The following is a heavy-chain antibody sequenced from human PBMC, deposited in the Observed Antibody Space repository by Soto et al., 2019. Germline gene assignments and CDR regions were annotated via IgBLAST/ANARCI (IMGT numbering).Heavy chain of an antibody. D-gene: IGHD3-22*01. J-gene: IGHJ4*02. CDR3: ARKDYYDSGMYYFDY. CDR1: GFTFSSHW. Sequence: GGSLRLSCIASGFTFSSHWMHWVRQAPGKGLVWVSRVKYDGRTTNYADSVKGRFTISRDNAKNTVYLQMNSLRAEDTAVYYCARKDYYDSGMYYFDYWGQGTLVTGSS. CDR2: VKYDGRTT. V-gene: IGHV3-74*01.